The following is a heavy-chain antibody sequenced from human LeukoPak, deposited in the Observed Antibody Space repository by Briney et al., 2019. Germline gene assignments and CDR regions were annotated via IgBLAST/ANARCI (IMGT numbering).Heavy chain of an antibody. V-gene: IGHV3-23*01. CDR2: INFSGDDT. CDR3: ARDQPDY. J-gene: IGHJ4*02. Sequence: PGGSLRLSCAASGFAFSSSAMSWVRQAPGKGLEWVSAINFSGDDTFYADSVKGRFSISRDNSKNTLYLQLHSLGAEDTAVYYCARDQPDYWGQGTLVTVSS. CDR1: GFAFSSSA.